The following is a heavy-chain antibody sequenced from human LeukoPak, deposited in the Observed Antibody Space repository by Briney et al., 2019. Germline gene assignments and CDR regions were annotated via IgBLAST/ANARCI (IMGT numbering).Heavy chain of an antibody. CDR2: ISYDGSNK. J-gene: IGHJ4*02. D-gene: IGHD4-17*01. Sequence: GGSLRLSCAASGFTFSSYAMHWVRQALGKGLEWVAVISYDGSNKYYADSVKGRFTISRDNSKNTLYLQMNSLRAEDTAVYYCARQRNTVFDYWGQGTLVTVSS. CDR1: GFTFSSYA. CDR3: ARQRNTVFDY. V-gene: IGHV3-30-3*01.